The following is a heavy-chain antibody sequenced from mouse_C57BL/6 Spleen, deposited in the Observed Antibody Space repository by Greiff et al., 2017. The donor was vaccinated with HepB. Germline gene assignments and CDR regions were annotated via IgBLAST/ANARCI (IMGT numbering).Heavy chain of an antibody. Sequence: EVQLQQSGPELVKPGASVKISCKASGYTFTDYYMNWVKQSHGKSLEWIGDINPNNGGTSYNQKFKGKATLTVAKSSSTAYMELRSLTSEDSAVYYCARRDYYGSSSYAMDYWGQGTSVTVYS. CDR1: GYTFTDYY. D-gene: IGHD1-1*01. V-gene: IGHV1-26*01. CDR2: INPNNGGT. J-gene: IGHJ4*01. CDR3: ARRDYYGSSSYAMDY.